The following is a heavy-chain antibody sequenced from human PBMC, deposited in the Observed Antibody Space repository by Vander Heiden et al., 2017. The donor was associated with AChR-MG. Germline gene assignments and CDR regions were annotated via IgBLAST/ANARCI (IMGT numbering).Heavy chain of an antibody. CDR1: GFPFSLYS. J-gene: IGHJ6*02. V-gene: IGHV3-21*01. D-gene: IGHD1-26*01. CDR2: ISSSSSYI. Sequence: EVQLLESGGGLVKPGGSLRLSCAASGFPFSLYSMNWVSQAPGKGLEGVSSISSSSSYIYYADSVQGRFTISRDNAKNSLYLQMNSLRAEDTPVYYCARPPSRSRHHYYYYYGMDVWGQGPTVTVSS. CDR3: ARPPSRSRHHYYYYYGMDV.